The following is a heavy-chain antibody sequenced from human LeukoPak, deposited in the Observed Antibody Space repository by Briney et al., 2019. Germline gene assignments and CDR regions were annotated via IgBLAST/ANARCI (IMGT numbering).Heavy chain of an antibody. CDR3: VRAHHPGGWFDP. CDR1: GFTFSSYS. V-gene: IGHV3-21*01. J-gene: IGHJ5*02. CDR2: ISSSSSYI. Sequence: GGSLRLSCAASGFTFSSYSMNWVRQAPGRGLEWVSSISSSSSYIYYADSVKGRFTISRDNAKNSLYLQMNSLTAEDTAVHYCVRAHHPGGWFDPWGQGTLVTVSS. D-gene: IGHD3-10*01.